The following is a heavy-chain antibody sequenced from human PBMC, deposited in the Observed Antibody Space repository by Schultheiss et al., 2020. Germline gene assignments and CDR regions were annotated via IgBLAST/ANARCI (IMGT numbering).Heavy chain of an antibody. CDR1: GFTFSSYS. CDR2: ISSSSSYI. V-gene: IGHV3-21*01. Sequence: GGSLRLSCAASGFTFSSYSMNWVRQAPGKGLEWVSSISSSSSYIYYADSVMGRFTISRDNAKKSLYLQMNSLIAEDMAVYYCAKSASRDGYNTFDYWGQGTLVTVS. D-gene: IGHD5-24*01. CDR3: AKSASRDGYNTFDY. J-gene: IGHJ4*02.